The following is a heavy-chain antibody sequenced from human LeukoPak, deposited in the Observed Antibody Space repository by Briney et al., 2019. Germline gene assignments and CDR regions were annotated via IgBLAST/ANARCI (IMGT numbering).Heavy chain of an antibody. CDR1: GGTFSGYA. V-gene: IGHV1-69*01. J-gene: IGHJ3*02. D-gene: IGHD5-18*01. CDR3: ARGPEQLWLHDAFDI. Sequence: SVKVSCKASGGTFSGYAISWVRQAPGQGLEWMGGIIPIFGTANYAQKFQGRVTITADESTSTAYMELSSLRSEDTAVYYCARGPEQLWLHDAFDIWGQGTMVTVSS. CDR2: IIPIFGTA.